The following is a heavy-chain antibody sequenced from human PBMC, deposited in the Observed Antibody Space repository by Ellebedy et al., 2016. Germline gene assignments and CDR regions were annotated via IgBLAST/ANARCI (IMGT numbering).Heavy chain of an antibody. CDR2: INPNSGGT. J-gene: IGHJ5*02. V-gene: IGHV1-2*04. CDR3: AREGGAYCGGDCCST. CDR1: GYTFTGYY. Sequence: ASVKVSCKASGYTFTGYYMHWVRQAPGQELEWMGWINPNSGGTNYAQKFQGWVTMTRDTSISTAYMELSRLRSDDTAVYYCAREGGAYCGGDCCSTWGQGTLVTVSS. D-gene: IGHD2-21*02.